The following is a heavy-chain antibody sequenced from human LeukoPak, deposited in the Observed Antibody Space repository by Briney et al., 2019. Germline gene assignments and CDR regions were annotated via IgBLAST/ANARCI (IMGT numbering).Heavy chain of an antibody. Sequence: GGSLRLSCAASGFTFSSYAMHWVRQAPGKGLEWVVVISYDGSNKYYADSVKGRFTISRDNSKNTLYLQMNSLRAEDTAVYYCARDSSYSGKGGWFDPWGQGTLVTVSS. CDR1: GFTFSSYA. CDR2: ISYDGSNK. J-gene: IGHJ5*02. V-gene: IGHV3-30*04. D-gene: IGHD5-12*01. CDR3: ARDSSYSGKGGWFDP.